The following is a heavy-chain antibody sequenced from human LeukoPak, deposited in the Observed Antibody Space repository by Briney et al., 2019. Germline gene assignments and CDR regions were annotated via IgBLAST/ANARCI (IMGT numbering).Heavy chain of an antibody. CDR1: GGSVSTYY. CDR3: ARGGAARLHFQN. D-gene: IGHD6-6*01. CDR2: IYHSGST. Sequence: SETLSLTCTVSGGSVSTYYWNWIRQPPGKGLEWIGYIYHSGSTNYNPFLQSRVTISVDTSKNQFSLNLNSVTAADTAVYYCARGGAARLHFQNWGQGTLVTVSS. J-gene: IGHJ1*01. V-gene: IGHV4-59*02.